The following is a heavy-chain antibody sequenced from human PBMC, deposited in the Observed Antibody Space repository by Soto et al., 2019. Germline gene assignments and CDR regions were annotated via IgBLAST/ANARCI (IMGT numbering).Heavy chain of an antibody. CDR3: ARDPLSSFAMDV. J-gene: IGHJ6*02. CDR2: IIPTFGKT. Sequence: QVQLVQSGAEVKKPGSSVKVSCKASGDTFSSYAISWVRQAPGKGLEWMGKIIPTFGKTNYAQKFQGRLTISADDSTSTASMELSSLVSEDTAVYYCARDPLSSFAMDVWGQGTTVTVSS. V-gene: IGHV1-69*18. CDR1: GDTFSSYA. D-gene: IGHD3-10*02.